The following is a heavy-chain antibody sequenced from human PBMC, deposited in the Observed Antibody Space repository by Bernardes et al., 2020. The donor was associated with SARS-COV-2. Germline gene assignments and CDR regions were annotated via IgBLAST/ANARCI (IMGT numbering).Heavy chain of an antibody. V-gene: IGHV5-51*01. CDR1: GYTFSTYW. CDR2: IYPGDFDT. CDR3: ARHSLSRTAVAPYDL. D-gene: IGHD6-19*01. J-gene: IGHJ5*02. Sequence: GESLKISCEASGYTFSTYWIGWVRQMPGKGLEWMGIIYPGDFDTRYSPSFQDQVTISVDKSIRTAFLRWSSLKASDTAIYYCARHSLSRTAVAPYDLWGQGTLVTVSS.